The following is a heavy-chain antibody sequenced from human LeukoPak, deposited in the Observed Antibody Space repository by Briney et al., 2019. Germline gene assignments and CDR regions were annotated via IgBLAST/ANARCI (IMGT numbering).Heavy chain of an antibody. V-gene: IGHV3-7*01. CDR1: GFTFNTYW. CDR3: ARDQWWQFIAVAITSYFDL. J-gene: IGHJ4*02. Sequence: GGSLRLSCAASGFTFNTYWMSWVRQAPGRGPEWVANIKPDGSETHYMDSVKGRFTISRDNAKNSLYLQMNSLGAEDTAVYYCARDQWWQFIAVAITSYFDLWGQGTLVTVSS. CDR2: IKPDGSET. D-gene: IGHD6-19*01.